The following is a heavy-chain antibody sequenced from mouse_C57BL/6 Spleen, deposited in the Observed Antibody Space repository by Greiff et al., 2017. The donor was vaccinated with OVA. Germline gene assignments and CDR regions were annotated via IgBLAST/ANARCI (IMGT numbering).Heavy chain of an antibody. CDR3: ARSLTGTGNYFDY. D-gene: IGHD4-1*01. V-gene: IGHV1-82*01. CDR2: IYPGDGDT. J-gene: IGHJ2*01. CDR1: GYAFSSSW. Sequence: QVQLQQSGPELVKPGASVKISCKASGYAFSSSWMNWVKQRPGKGLEWIGRIYPGDGDTNYNGKFKGKATLTADKSSSTAYMQLSSLTSEDSAVYFCARSLTGTGNYFDYWGQGTTLTVSS.